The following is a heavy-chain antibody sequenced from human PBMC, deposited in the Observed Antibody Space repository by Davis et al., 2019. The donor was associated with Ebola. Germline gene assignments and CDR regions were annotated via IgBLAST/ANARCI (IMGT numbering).Heavy chain of an antibody. D-gene: IGHD6-6*01. CDR2: INPSGGST. J-gene: IGHJ5*02. CDR3: AKSSIAARRHSSSWYNWFDP. Sequence: ASVKVSCKASGGTFSSYAISWVRQAPGQGLEWMGIINPSGGSTSYAQKFQGRVTMTRDTSTSTVYMELSSLRSEDTAVYYCAKSSIAARRHSSSWYNWFDPWGQGTLVTVSS. CDR1: GGTFSSYA. V-gene: IGHV1-46*01.